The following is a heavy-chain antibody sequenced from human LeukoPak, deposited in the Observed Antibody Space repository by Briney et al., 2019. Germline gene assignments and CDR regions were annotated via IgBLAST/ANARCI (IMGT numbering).Heavy chain of an antibody. CDR2: ISAYNGNT. Sequence: GASVKVSCKASGYTFTNYGISWVRQAPGQGLEWMGWISAYNGNTNYAQKLQGRVTMTRDTSTSTVYMELSSLRSEDTAVYYCAREVRQLALSWGQGTLVTVSS. CDR1: GYTFTNYG. D-gene: IGHD6-6*01. CDR3: AREVRQLALS. V-gene: IGHV1-18*01. J-gene: IGHJ4*02.